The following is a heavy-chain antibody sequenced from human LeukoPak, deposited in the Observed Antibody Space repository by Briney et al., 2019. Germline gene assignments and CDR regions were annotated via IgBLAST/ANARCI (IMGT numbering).Heavy chain of an antibody. J-gene: IGHJ4*02. V-gene: IGHV3-23*01. CDR1: GFTFTTYA. Sequence: PGGSLRLSWEASGFTFTTYAMSWVRQAPGKGLEWASSVSNTGGITYYADSVKGRFTISRDNSKNTLYLQMNSLRAGDTAVNFCAQGGGSQFHSWGQGTLVTVSS. CDR3: AQGGGSQFHS. D-gene: IGHD1-26*01. CDR2: VSNTGGIT.